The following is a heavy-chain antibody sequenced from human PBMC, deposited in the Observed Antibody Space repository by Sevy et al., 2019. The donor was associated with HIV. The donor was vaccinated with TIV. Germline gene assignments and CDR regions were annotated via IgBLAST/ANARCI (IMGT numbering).Heavy chain of an antibody. J-gene: IGHJ4*02. Sequence: SETLSLTCTVSGGSITSLYWNWIRQPPGKGLEWIATIYYNGHINYNPSLKSRVTLSLDTSKNQFSLRLSSVTVADTAMYYCAGENAWGRGYSWGQGTLVTVSS. D-gene: IGHD1-26*01. CDR3: AGENAWGRGYS. V-gene: IGHV4-59*08. CDR2: IYYNGHI. CDR1: GGSITSLY.